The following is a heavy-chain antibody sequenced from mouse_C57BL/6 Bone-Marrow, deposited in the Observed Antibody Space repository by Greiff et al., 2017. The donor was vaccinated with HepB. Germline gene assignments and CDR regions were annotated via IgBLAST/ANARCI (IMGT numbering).Heavy chain of an antibody. Sequence: EVQLQQSGPELVKPGASVKISCKASGYSFTGYYMNWVKQSPEKSLEWIGEINPSTGGTTYNQKFKAKATLTVDKSSSTAYMQLKSLTSEDSAVYYCARMGGNYESIAMDYWGQGTSVTVSS. CDR3: ARMGGNYESIAMDY. CDR1: GYSFTGYY. CDR2: INPSTGGT. D-gene: IGHD2-1*01. V-gene: IGHV1-42*01. J-gene: IGHJ4*01.